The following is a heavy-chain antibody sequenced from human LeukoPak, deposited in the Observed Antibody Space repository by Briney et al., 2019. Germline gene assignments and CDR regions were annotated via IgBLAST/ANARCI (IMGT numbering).Heavy chain of an antibody. CDR3: ARGKIWSPVYLSH. Sequence: SETLSLTCTVSGGSISSYFWSWFRQPPGKGLEWIGYISYSGSTNYNPSLKSRITISLDTSKNQFSLKLSSVTAADTAVYYCARGKIWSPVYLSHWGQGTLVTVSS. D-gene: IGHD3-10*01. J-gene: IGHJ4*02. CDR1: GGSISSYF. CDR2: ISYSGST. V-gene: IGHV4-59*01.